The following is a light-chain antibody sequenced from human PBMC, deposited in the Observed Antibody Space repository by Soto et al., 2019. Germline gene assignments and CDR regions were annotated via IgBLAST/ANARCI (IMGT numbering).Light chain of an antibody. J-gene: IGLJ2*01. V-gene: IGLV1-51*01. CDR3: GTWDGSLGVVV. CDR1: SSNIGNNY. Sequence: QSVLTQPPSVSAAPGQKVTISCSGSSSNIGNNYVSWYQQLPGTAPKLLIYDNNKRPSGIPDRFSGSKSGTSATLGITGLQTGDEADYYCGTWDGSLGVVVFGGGTQLTVL. CDR2: DNN.